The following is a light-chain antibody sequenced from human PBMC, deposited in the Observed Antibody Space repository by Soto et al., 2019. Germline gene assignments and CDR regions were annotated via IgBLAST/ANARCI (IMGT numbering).Light chain of an antibody. Sequence: QSALTQPASVSGSPGQSITISCTGTSSDVGGYNYVSWYQQHPGKAPKLMIYDVSNRPSGVSNRFSGSKSGNTASLTISGLQAEDEADYYCSPYTSGRPLPYVFGTGTKLTFL. CDR1: SSDVGGYNY. J-gene: IGLJ1*01. CDR2: DVS. V-gene: IGLV2-14*01. CDR3: SPYTSGRPLPYV.